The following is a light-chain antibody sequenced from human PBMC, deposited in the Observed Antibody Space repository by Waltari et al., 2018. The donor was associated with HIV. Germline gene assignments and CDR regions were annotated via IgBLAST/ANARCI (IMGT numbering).Light chain of an antibody. CDR2: DSS. CDR1: QSVSTY. CDR3: QQYSDWPRA. V-gene: IGKV3-15*01. J-gene: IGKJ1*01. Sequence: EIVVTQFPAALSVSPGERASLSCTVSQSVSTYLAWYHQVPGKAPRLLISDSSNRATGVPDRFSGSGSGTHFILTISSLQSEDSGVYYCQQYSDWPRAFGLGTKVEV.